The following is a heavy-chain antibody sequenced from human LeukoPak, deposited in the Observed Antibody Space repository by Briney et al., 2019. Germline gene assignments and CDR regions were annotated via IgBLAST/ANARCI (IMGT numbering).Heavy chain of an antibody. CDR2: ISSNGRTT. D-gene: IGHD3-3*01. V-gene: IGHV3-64D*06. J-gene: IGHJ4*02. Sequence: PGGSLRLSCSASGFTFSTYAMHWVRQAPGKGLQYFSSISSNGRTTYYAASVKGRFTISRDNSKNTLYLQMSSLRAEDTAVYYCVKDEYYDFWSGYRLDYWGQGTLVTVSS. CDR3: VKDEYYDFWSGYRLDY. CDR1: GFTFSTYA.